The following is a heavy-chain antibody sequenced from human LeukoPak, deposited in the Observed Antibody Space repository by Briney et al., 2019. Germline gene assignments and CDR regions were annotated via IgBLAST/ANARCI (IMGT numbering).Heavy chain of an antibody. CDR1: GGSFSGYY. V-gene: IGHV4-34*01. D-gene: IGHD3-10*01. CDR2: INHSGGT. CDR3: ARDKRGSGYYFDY. Sequence: TSETLSLTCAVYGGSFSGYYWSWIRQPPGKGLEWIGEINHSGGTNYNPSLKSRVTISVDTSKNQFSLKLSSVTAADTAVYYCARDKRGSGYYFDYWGQGTLVTVSS. J-gene: IGHJ4*02.